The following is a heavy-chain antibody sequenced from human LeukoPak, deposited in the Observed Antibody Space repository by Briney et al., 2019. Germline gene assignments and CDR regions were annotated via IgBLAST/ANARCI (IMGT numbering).Heavy chain of an antibody. J-gene: IGHJ4*02. CDR3: ARGVHIFLSYPFDY. D-gene: IGHD3-3*01. CDR1: GGSFSGYY. CDR2: INHSGST. V-gene: IGHV4-34*01. Sequence: SETLSLTCAVYGGSFSGYYWSWIRQPPGKGLEWIGEINHSGSTNYNPSLKSRVTISVDTSKNQFSLKLSSVTAADTAVYYCARGVHIFLSYPFDYWGQGTLVTVSS.